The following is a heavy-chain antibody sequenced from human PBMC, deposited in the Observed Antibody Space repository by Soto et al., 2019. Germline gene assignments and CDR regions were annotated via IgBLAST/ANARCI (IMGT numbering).Heavy chain of an antibody. CDR1: GGSISSYY. V-gene: IGHV4-59*01. CDR2: IYYSGST. CDR3: AREGATIVRGVHNWFDP. Sequence: SETLSLTCTVSGGSISSYYWSWIRQPPGKGLEWIGYIYYSGSTNYNPSLKSRVTISVDTSKNQFSLKLSSVTAADTAVYYCAREGATIVRGVHNWFDPWGQGNLVTVSS. J-gene: IGHJ5*02. D-gene: IGHD3-10*01.